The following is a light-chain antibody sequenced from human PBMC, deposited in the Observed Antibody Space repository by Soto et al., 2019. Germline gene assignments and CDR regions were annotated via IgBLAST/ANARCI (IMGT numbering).Light chain of an antibody. Sequence: EIVMTQSPATLSVSPGGRATLPCRASQSISDTLAWYQQRPGQAPRLLIYGASSRATGIPDRFSGSGSGTEFTLTISRLEPEDFAVYYCQQYGSSSWTFGQGTKVDI. CDR2: GAS. V-gene: IGKV3-20*01. CDR1: QSISDT. CDR3: QQYGSSSWT. J-gene: IGKJ1*01.